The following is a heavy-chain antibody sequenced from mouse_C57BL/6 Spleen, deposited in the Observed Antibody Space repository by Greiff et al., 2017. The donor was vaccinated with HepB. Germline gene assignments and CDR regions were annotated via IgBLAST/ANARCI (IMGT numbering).Heavy chain of an antibody. J-gene: IGHJ4*01. CDR1: GFTFSDYG. CDR2: ISNLAYSI. V-gene: IGHV5-15*01. D-gene: IGHD2-4*01. CDR3: ARPGDYDGYAMDY. Sequence: EVKVVESGGGLVQPGGSLKLSCAASGFTFSDYGMAWVRQAPRKGPEWVAFISNLAYSIYYADTVTGRFTISRENAKNTLYLEMSSLRSEDTAMYYCARPGDYDGYAMDYWGQGTSVTVSS.